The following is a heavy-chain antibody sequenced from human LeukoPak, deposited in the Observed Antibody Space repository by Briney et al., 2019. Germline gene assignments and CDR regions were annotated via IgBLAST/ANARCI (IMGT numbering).Heavy chain of an antibody. CDR3: ARSRDGYSPIDY. Sequence: GGSLRPSCAASGFTVNNNYMSWVRQAPGKGLEWVSVIYSGGSTYYADSVKGRFTISRDNSKNTLFLQMNSLRAEDTAVYYCARSRDGYSPIDYWGQGTLVPVSS. V-gene: IGHV3-53*01. CDR1: GFTVNNNY. CDR2: IYSGGST. D-gene: IGHD5-24*01. J-gene: IGHJ4*02.